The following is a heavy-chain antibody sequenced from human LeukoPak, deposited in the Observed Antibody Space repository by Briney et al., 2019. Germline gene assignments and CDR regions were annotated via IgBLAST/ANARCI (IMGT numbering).Heavy chain of an antibody. D-gene: IGHD1-1*01. V-gene: IGHV3-7*01. J-gene: IGHJ4*02. CDR3: ARDSPLYNWKHKVDY. CDR2: IKQDGSEK. CDR1: GFTFSSYW. Sequence: QSGGSLRLSCAASGFTFSSYWMHWVRQAPGKGLEWVANIKQDGSEKYYVDSVKGRFTISRDNAKNSLYLQMNSLRAEDTAVYYCARDSPLYNWKHKVDYWGQGTLVTVSS.